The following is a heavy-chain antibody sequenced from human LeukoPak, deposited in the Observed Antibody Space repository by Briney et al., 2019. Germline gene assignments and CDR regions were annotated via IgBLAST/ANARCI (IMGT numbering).Heavy chain of an antibody. CDR1: AFTFSSYS. Sequence: PGGSLRLSCAASAFTFSSYSMNWVRQAPGKGLEWVSSISSSSTYIYYADSVKGRFTISRDNSKNTLYLQMNSLRAEDTAVYYCANLNDFWSGYPYWGQGTLVTVSS. J-gene: IGHJ4*02. D-gene: IGHD3-3*01. CDR3: ANLNDFWSGYPY. CDR2: ISSSSTYI. V-gene: IGHV3-21*04.